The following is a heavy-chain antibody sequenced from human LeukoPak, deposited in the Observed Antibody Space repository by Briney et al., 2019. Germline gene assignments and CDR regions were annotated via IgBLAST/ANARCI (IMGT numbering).Heavy chain of an antibody. Sequence: GGSLRLSCAASGFTFDDYGMSWVRQAPGKGLEWVSGINWNGGSTAYADSVKGRFTISRDNAKNSLYLQMNSLRANDTAVYYCARVVSVASYYFDFWGQGSLVTVSS. CDR2: INWNGGST. V-gene: IGHV3-20*04. J-gene: IGHJ4*02. D-gene: IGHD6-19*01. CDR3: ARVVSVASYYFDF. CDR1: GFTFDDYG.